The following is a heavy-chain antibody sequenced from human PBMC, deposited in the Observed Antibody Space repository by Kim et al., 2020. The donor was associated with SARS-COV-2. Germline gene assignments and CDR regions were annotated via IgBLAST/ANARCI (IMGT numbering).Heavy chain of an antibody. D-gene: IGHD5-18*01. Sequence: GGSLRLSCSASGFIFSDYAMHWVRRAPGKGLEYVSATTRSGDGSFFSASVEGRFTVSRDNSKNTLYLQMNSLRPEDTSVYYCVRYGRGYGAVHWGQGTLVTVSS. CDR1: GFIFSDYA. CDR2: TTRSGDGS. CDR3: VRYGRGYGAVH. J-gene: IGHJ4*02. V-gene: IGHV3-64D*06.